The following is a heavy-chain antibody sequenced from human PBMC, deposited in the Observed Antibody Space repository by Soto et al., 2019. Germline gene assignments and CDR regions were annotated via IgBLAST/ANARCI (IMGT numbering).Heavy chain of an antibody. CDR3: ARQEVTTWSIDY. V-gene: IGHV3-33*01. CDR1: GFTFSSYG. D-gene: IGHD4-17*01. J-gene: IGHJ4*02. CDR2: IWYDGSNK. Sequence: GGSLRLSCAASGFTFSSYGMHWVRQAPGKGLEWVAVIWYDGSNKYYADSVKGRFTISRDNSKNTLYLQMNSLRAEDTAVYYCARQEVTTWSIDYWGQGTLVTVSS.